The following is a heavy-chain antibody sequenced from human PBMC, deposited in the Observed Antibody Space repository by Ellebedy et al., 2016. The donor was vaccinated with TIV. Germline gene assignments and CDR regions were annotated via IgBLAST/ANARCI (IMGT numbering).Heavy chain of an antibody. V-gene: IGHV3-7*01. CDR3: ARLPLSGDRPGTFDY. D-gene: IGHD7-27*01. CDR1: GFPFSRYW. CDR2: IRKDGSEI. Sequence: GGSLRLXXAASGFPFSRYWMSWVRQAPGKGLEWVANIRKDGSEIYYVESVKGRFTISRDNAENSLYLQMNSLRVEDTATYYCARLPLSGDRPGTFDYWGPGTLVTVSS. J-gene: IGHJ4*02.